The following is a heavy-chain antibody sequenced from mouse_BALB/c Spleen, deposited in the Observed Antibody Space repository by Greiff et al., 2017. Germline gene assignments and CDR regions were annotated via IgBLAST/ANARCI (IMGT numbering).Heavy chain of an antibody. V-gene: IGHV1-14*01. CDR2: INPYNDGT. D-gene: IGHD2-3*01. J-gene: IGHJ3*01. CDR3: ARHFSIGGFAY. Sequence: EVQLQQSGPELVKPGASVKMSCKASGYTFTSYVMHWVKQKPGQGLEWIGYINPYNDGTKYNEKFKGKATLTSDKSSSTAYMELSSLTSEDSAVYYCARHFSIGGFAYWGQGTLVTVSA. CDR1: GYTFTSYV.